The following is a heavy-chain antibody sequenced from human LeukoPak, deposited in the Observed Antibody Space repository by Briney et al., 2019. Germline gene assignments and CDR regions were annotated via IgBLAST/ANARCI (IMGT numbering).Heavy chain of an antibody. CDR3: ARVILTGYHHHFDY. D-gene: IGHD3-9*01. CDR2: IKQDASEK. J-gene: IGHJ4*02. V-gene: IGHV3-7*01. Sequence: ETLSLTCTVSGFTFSSYWMSWVRQAPGRGLEWVANIKQDASEKYYVDSVKGRFTISRDNAKNSLYLQMNSLRAEDTAVYYCARVILTGYHHHFDYWGQGTLVTVSS. CDR1: GFTFSSYW.